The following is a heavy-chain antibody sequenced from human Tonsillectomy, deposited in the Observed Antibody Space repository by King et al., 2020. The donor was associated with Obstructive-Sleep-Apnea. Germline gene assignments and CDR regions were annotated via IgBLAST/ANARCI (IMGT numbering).Heavy chain of an antibody. V-gene: IGHV3-74*01. CDR2: IYGDGSST. Sequence: VQLVESGGGLVQPGGSLRLSFAASGFTFNIYWMHWVRPAPGKGPVWVSNIYGDGSSTTYADAVKGRFTISRDNAKNTLHLQMNSLRAEDTAVYYCARDRLYGMDLWGQGTTVTVSS. CDR1: GFTFNIYW. J-gene: IGHJ6*02. CDR3: ARDRLYGMDL. D-gene: IGHD6-19*01.